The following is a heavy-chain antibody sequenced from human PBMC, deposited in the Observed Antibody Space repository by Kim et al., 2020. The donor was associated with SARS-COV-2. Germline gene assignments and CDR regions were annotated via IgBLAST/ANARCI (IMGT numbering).Heavy chain of an antibody. D-gene: IGHD2-21*01. CDR3: ARDRNSQNWFDP. V-gene: IGHV3-48*02. Sequence: GGSLRLSCAASGFTVSSYSMNWVRQTPGKGLEWVSYISIGGSSIYYADSVKGRFTISRDNAKNSLYLEMNSLRDEDTAVYYCARDRNSQNWFDPWGQGTQVTVSS. CDR2: ISIGGSSI. J-gene: IGHJ5*02. CDR1: GFTVSSYS.